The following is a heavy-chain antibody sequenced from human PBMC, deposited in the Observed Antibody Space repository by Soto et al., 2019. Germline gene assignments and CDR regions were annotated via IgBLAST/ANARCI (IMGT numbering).Heavy chain of an antibody. J-gene: IGHJ4*02. Sequence: SVKVSCKASGGTFSSYAISWVRQAPGQGLEWMGGIIPIFGTANYAQKFQGRVTITADESTSTAYMELSSLRSEDTAVYYCARAGRDGYNLAAWGQGTLVTVSS. CDR1: GGTFSSYA. D-gene: IGHD5-12*01. CDR2: IIPIFGTA. V-gene: IGHV1-69*13. CDR3: ARAGRDGYNLAA.